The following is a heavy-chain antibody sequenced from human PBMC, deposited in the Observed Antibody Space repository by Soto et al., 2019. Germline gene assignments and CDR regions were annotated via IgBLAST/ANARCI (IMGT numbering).Heavy chain of an antibody. J-gene: IGHJ5*02. D-gene: IGHD6-13*01. CDR2: IIPIFGTA. V-gene: IGHV1-69*13. CDR3: ARGIAAAGTRWFDP. Sequence: SVKVSCKASGGTFSSYAISWVRQAPGQGLEWMGGIIPIFGTANYAQKFQGRVTITADESTSTAYVELSSLRSEDTAVYYCARGIAAAGTRWFDPWGQGTLVTVSS. CDR1: GGTFSSYA.